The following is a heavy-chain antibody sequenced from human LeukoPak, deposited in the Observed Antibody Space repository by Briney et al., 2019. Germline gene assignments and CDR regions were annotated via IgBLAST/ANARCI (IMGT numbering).Heavy chain of an antibody. Sequence: GGSLRLSCAASGFTFEDYGMSWVRHAPGKGLEWVSGINRKHGSTGYADSVQGRFTISRDNAKNSLYLQMDSLRAEDTAVYHCARGDGGDYWGQGRVVTVSS. CDR2: INRKHGST. J-gene: IGHJ4*02. CDR1: GFTFEDYG. CDR3: ARGDGGDY. D-gene: IGHD3-16*01. V-gene: IGHV3-20*01.